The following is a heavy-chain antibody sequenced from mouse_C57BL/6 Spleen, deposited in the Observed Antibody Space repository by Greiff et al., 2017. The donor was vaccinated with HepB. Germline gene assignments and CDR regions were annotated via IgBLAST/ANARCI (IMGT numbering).Heavy chain of an antibody. CDR1: GYTFTDYY. J-gene: IGHJ3*01. V-gene: IGHV1-26*01. D-gene: IGHD2-2*01. CDR3: AYGYDGAY. Sequence: EVQLQQSGPELVKPGASVKISCKASGYTFTDYYMNWVKQSHGKSLEWIGDINPNNGGTSYNQKFKGKATLTVDKSSSTAYMELRSLTSEDSAVYYCAYGYDGAYWGQGPLVTVSA. CDR2: INPNNGGT.